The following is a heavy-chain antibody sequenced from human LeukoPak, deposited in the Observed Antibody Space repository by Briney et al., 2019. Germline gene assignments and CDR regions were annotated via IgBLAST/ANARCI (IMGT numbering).Heavy chain of an antibody. CDR3: AKDIVVVPAAVRAPFDP. D-gene: IGHD2-2*01. V-gene: IGHV3-30*18. Sequence: GGSLRLSCAASGFTFSSYGMHWVRQAPGKGLEWVAVISYDGSNKYYADSVKGRFTISRDNSKNTLYLQMNSLRAEDTAVYYCAKDIVVVPAAVRAPFDPWGQGTLVTVSS. CDR1: GFTFSSYG. J-gene: IGHJ5*02. CDR2: ISYDGSNK.